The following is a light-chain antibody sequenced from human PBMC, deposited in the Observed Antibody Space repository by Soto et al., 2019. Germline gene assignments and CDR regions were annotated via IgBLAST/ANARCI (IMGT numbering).Light chain of an antibody. CDR3: CSYAGSTTWV. Sequence: QSVLTQPASVSGSPGQSITISCTGTSSDVGRYNLVSWYQQHPGKAPKFMIYEVNKRPSGVSNRFSGSKSGNTASLTISGLQAEDEADYYCCSYAGSTTWVFGGGTKLTV. CDR1: SSDVGRYNL. J-gene: IGLJ3*02. CDR2: EVN. V-gene: IGLV2-23*02.